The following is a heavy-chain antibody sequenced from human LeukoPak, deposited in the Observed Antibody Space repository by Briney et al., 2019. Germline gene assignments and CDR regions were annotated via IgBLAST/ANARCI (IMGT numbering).Heavy chain of an antibody. Sequence: PGGSLRLSCAVSGFTVSSNYMNWVRQAPGKGLEWVSVIYTGGSTYYADSVKGRFTISRENSKNTLYLQMNSLRTEDTAVYYCARGETFTFGGVIVESAFDIWGQGTMVTVSS. V-gene: IGHV3-66*01. CDR2: IYTGGST. CDR3: ARGETFTFGGVIVESAFDI. D-gene: IGHD3-16*02. CDR1: GFTVSSNY. J-gene: IGHJ3*02.